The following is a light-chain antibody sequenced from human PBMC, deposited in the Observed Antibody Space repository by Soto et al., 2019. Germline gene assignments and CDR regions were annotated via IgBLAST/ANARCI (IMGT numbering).Light chain of an antibody. CDR1: QSIRSW. CDR3: QHYNSYWS. V-gene: IGKV1-5*01. Sequence: DIQMTQSPSTLSASVGDRVTITCRASQSIRSWLAWYQQKPGKAPKLLIYDASSLESGVPSRFSGSGSGTEFTLTISSLQPDDFATYYCQHYNSYWSFXQGTKV. CDR2: DAS. J-gene: IGKJ1*01.